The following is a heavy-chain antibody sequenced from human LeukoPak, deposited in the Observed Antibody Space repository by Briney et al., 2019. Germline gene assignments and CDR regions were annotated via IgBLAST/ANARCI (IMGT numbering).Heavy chain of an antibody. CDR2: ISAYNGNT. J-gene: IGHJ5*02. D-gene: IGHD3-22*01. CDR3: ARWNYDSNWFDP. Sequence: ASVKVSCKAFGYTFRNYYMHWVRQAPGQGLEWMGWISAYNGNTNYAQKLQGRVTMTTDTSTSTAYMELRSLRSDDTAVYYCARWNYDSNWFDPWGQGTLVTVSS. V-gene: IGHV1-18*04. CDR1: GYTFRNYY.